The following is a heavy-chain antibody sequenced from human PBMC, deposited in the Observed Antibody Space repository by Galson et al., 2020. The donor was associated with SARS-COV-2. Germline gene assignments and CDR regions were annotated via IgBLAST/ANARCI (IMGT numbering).Heavy chain of an antibody. CDR2: IYYSGST. CDR3: ARESRGGVMGV. V-gene: IGHV4-59*01. J-gene: IGHJ4*02. Sequence: SETLSLTCTVSGGSISSYYWSWIRQPPGKGLEWIGYIYYSGSTNYNPSLKSRVTISVDTSKNQFSLKLSSVTAADTAVYYCARESRGGVMGVWGQGTLVTVSS. CDR1: GGSISSYY. D-gene: IGHD3-16*01.